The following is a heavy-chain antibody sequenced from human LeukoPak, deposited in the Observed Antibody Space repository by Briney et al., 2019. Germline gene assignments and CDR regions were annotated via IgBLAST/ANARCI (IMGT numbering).Heavy chain of an antibody. Sequence: GGSLRLSCETSGFTFSSYAMSWVRQAPGKGLEWVSVISGSGVSSYYAVSVEGRCTISRDNSKDALYLQMNSLRAEDMAVYYCARVGYSVYDYDYSGQGTLVTVSS. V-gene: IGHV3-23*01. J-gene: IGHJ4*02. CDR3: ARVGYSVYDYDY. CDR1: GFTFSSYA. D-gene: IGHD5/OR15-5a*01. CDR2: ISGSGVSS.